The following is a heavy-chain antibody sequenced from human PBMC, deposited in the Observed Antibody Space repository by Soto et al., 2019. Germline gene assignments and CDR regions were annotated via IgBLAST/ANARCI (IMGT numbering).Heavy chain of an antibody. CDR3: ASAARSQSYYYDSSGHFDY. CDR2: IIPIFGTA. Sequence: QVQLVQSGAEVKKPGSSVKVSCKASGGTFSSYAISWVRQAPGQGLEWMGGIIPIFGTANYAQKFQGRVTITAAESTSTAYMELSSLRSEDTAVYYCASAARSQSYYYDSSGHFDYWGQGTLVTVSS. CDR1: GGTFSSYA. J-gene: IGHJ4*02. V-gene: IGHV1-69*12. D-gene: IGHD3-22*01.